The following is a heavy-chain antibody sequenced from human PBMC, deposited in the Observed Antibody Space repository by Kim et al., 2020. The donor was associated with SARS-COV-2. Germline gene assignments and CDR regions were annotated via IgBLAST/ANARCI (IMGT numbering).Heavy chain of an antibody. CDR3: ATSNDGWSPYYFDY. Sequence: PSFQGQVTISADKSISTAYLQWSSLKASDTTMYYCATSNDGWSPYYFDYWGQGTLVTVSS. D-gene: IGHD1-1*01. J-gene: IGHJ4*02. V-gene: IGHV5-51*01.